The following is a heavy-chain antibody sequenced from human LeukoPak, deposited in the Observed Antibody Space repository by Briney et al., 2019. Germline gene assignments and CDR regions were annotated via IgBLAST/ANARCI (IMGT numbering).Heavy chain of an antibody. D-gene: IGHD6-6*01. CDR2: FYYSGST. J-gene: IGHJ6*03. CDR1: GGSISRGGYS. V-gene: IGHV4-30-4*07. Sequence: PSETLSLTCAVSGGSISRGGYSWSWIRQPPGKGLEWIGYFYYSGSTYYNPSLKSRVTISVDMSKNQLSLKLSSVTAADTAVYYCARGMAARSYYYYYMDVWGKGTTVTVSS. CDR3: ARGMAARSYYYYYMDV.